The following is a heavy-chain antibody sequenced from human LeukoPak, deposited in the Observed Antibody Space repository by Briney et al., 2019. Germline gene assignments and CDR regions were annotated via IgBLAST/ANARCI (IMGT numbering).Heavy chain of an antibody. Sequence: ASVKVSCKASGYTFTSYGISWVRQAPGQGLEWMGWISAYNGNTNYAQKLQGRVTMTTDTSTSTAYMEPRSLRSDDTAVYYCARGGGITMVRGLNFDYWGQGTLVTVSS. V-gene: IGHV1-18*01. CDR1: GYTFTSYG. CDR2: ISAYNGNT. D-gene: IGHD3-10*01. CDR3: ARGGGITMVRGLNFDY. J-gene: IGHJ4*02.